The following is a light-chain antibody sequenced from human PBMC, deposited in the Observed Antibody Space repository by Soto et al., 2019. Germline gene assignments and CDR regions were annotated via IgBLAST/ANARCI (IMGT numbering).Light chain of an antibody. J-gene: IGKJ5*01. V-gene: IGKV3-20*01. CDR2: GAS. CDR1: QRVXSSY. CDR3: QQDNKWTIS. Sequence: IWLTKSPCALSLSAGERVTLPCRASQRVXSSYLPLDQQKPGQPPRLLXDGASSSANGIPDSLSGSGSGTDFTRTISSLQSGDCEPYFWQQDNKWTISFGQGTRLEIK.